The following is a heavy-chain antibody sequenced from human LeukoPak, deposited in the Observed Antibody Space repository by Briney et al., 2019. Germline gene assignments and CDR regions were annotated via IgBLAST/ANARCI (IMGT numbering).Heavy chain of an antibody. Sequence: GGSLRLSCAASGFTFSSYAMSWVRQAPGKGLEWVSAISGSGGSTYYADSVKGRFTISRDNSKNTLYLQMNSLGAEDTAVYYCASPYYDILTGYYYWGQGTLVTVSS. CDR1: GFTFSSYA. CDR2: ISGSGGST. D-gene: IGHD3-9*01. CDR3: ASPYYDILTGYYY. J-gene: IGHJ4*02. V-gene: IGHV3-23*01.